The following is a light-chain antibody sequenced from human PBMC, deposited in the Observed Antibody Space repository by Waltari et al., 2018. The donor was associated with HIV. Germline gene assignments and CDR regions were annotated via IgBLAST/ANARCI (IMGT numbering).Light chain of an antibody. CDR3: TSYTSSSTYV. Sequence: QSALTQPASVSGSPAQSITIPCTGTRSDIGSYNYVPWYQRHPGKAPRLMIYDVIKRPSGISNRFSGSKSGNTASLTISGLQTEDEADYYCTSYTSSSTYVFGSGTKVTVL. J-gene: IGLJ1*01. CDR2: DVI. V-gene: IGLV2-14*03. CDR1: RSDIGSYNY.